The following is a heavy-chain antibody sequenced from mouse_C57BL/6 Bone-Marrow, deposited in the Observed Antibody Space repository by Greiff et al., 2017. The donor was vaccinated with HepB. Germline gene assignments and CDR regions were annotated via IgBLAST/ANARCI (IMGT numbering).Heavy chain of an antibody. J-gene: IGHJ3*01. D-gene: IGHD1-1*01. CDR2: ICTGGGT. CDR1: GFSLTSYA. Sequence: VKVVESGPGLVAPSQSLSITCTVSGFSLTSYAISWVRQPPGKGLEWLGVICTGGGTNYNSALKSRLSISKDNSKSQVFLKMNSLQTDDTARYYCAGYGSGYGWFAYWGQGTLVTVSA. V-gene: IGHV2-9-1*01. CDR3: AGYGSGYGWFAY.